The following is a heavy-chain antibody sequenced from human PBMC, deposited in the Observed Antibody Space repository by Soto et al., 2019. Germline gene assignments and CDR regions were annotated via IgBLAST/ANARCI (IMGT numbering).Heavy chain of an antibody. CDR2: ISSSSSTI. V-gene: IGHV3-48*02. Sequence: EVQLVESGGGLVQPGGSLRLSCAASGFTFSSYSMNWVRQAPGKGLEWVSYISSSSSTIYYADSVKGRFTISRDNAKNSLYLQMNSLRDEDTVVYYCARGLELSSSGEPWGQGTLVTVSS. J-gene: IGHJ5*02. CDR1: GFTFSSYS. D-gene: IGHD6-6*01. CDR3: ARGLELSSSGEP.